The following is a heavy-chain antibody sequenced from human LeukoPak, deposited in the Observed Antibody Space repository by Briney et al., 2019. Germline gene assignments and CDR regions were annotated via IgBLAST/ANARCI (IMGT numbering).Heavy chain of an antibody. Sequence: GASVKVSCKASGGTFSSYAISWVRQAPGQGLEWMGRIIPLLGIANYAQEFQGRVTITADKSTSTAYMELSSLRSEDTAVYYCARLNSSSWYYYYGMDVWGQGTTVTVSS. CDR1: GGTFSSYA. J-gene: IGHJ6*02. CDR2: IIPLLGIA. V-gene: IGHV1-69*04. CDR3: ARLNSSSWYYYYGMDV. D-gene: IGHD6-13*01.